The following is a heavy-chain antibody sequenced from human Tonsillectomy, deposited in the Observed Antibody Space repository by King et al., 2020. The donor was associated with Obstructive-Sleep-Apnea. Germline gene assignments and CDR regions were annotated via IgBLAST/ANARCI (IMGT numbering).Heavy chain of an antibody. J-gene: IGHJ4*02. Sequence: QLQESGPGLVKPSETLSLTCTVSGGSISSSSYYWGWIRQPPGKGLEWIGSSYYSGSTYYNPSLKSRVTISVDTSKNQFSLKLSSVTAADTAVYYCARDADFVFDYWGQGTLVTVSS. D-gene: IGHD2-21*01. CDR2: SYYSGST. CDR3: ARDADFVFDY. V-gene: IGHV4-39*07. CDR1: GGSISSSSYY.